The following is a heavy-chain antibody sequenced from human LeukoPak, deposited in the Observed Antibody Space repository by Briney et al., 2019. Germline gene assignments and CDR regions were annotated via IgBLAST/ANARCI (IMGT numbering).Heavy chain of an antibody. CDR1: EYTFTGYY. Sequence: GASVKVSCKASEYTFTGYYMHWVRQAPGQGLEWMGRINPNSGGTNYAQKFQGRVTMTRDTSTSTAYMELSRLRSDDTAVYYCVRDVLLDGYSYGMGWGQGTLVTVSS. CDR2: INPNSGGT. J-gene: IGHJ4*02. V-gene: IGHV1-2*06. CDR3: VRDVLLDGYSYGMG. D-gene: IGHD5-18*01.